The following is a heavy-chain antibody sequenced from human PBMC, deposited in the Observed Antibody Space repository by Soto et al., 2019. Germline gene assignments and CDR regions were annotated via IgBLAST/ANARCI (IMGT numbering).Heavy chain of an antibody. CDR2: INHSGST. Sequence: QVQLQQWGAGLLKPSETLSLTCAVYGGSFSGYYWSWIRQPPGKGLEWIGEINHSGSTNYNPSLKSRVTISVDTSKNQFSLKLSSVTAADTAVYYCARALVRYSSSPEYFDYWGQGTLVTVSS. V-gene: IGHV4-34*01. CDR1: GGSFSGYY. D-gene: IGHD6-6*01. CDR3: ARALVRYSSSPEYFDY. J-gene: IGHJ4*02.